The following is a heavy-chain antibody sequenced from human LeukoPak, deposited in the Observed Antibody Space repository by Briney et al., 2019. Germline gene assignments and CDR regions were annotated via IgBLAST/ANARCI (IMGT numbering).Heavy chain of an antibody. J-gene: IGHJ5*02. D-gene: IGHD3-22*01. Sequence: PGGSLRLSCAASGFTFNNYAMSWVRQAPGKGPEWLSAISGGGGSTTDADSVKGRFTTSRDNSKSTLYLQMNSLRAEDTAIYYCAKIFHTDGYYLGEHLFDAWGQGTLVTVSS. CDR3: AKIFHTDGYYLGEHLFDA. CDR1: GFTFNNYA. V-gene: IGHV3-23*01. CDR2: ISGGGGST.